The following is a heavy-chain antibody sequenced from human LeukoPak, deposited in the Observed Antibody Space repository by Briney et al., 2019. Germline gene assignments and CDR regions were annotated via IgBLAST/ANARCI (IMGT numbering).Heavy chain of an antibody. CDR2: INHSGST. Sequence: SETLSLTCAVYGESFSGYYWSWIRQPPGKGLEWIGEINHSGSTNYNPSLKSRVTISVDTSKNQFSLKLSSVTAADTAVYYCARVKVVRGPGPTGAGVWFDPRGQGTLVTVSS. CDR1: GESFSGYY. V-gene: IGHV4-34*01. CDR3: ARVKVVRGPGPTGAGVWFDP. D-gene: IGHD3-10*01. J-gene: IGHJ5*02.